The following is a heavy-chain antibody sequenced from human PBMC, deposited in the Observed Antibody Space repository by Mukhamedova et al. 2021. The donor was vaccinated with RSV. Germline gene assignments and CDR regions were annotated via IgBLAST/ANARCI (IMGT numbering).Heavy chain of an antibody. V-gene: IGHV3-23*01. D-gene: IGHD2/OR15-2a*01. Sequence: GLEWISAISTTGGSTYYADSVEGRFTISRDNSKNTLDLQMNSLRAEDTAIYYCSKGSQGSSPYYFDCWGQGTLFAVSS. CDR3: SKGSQGSSPYYFDC. J-gene: IGHJ4*02. CDR2: ISTTGGST.